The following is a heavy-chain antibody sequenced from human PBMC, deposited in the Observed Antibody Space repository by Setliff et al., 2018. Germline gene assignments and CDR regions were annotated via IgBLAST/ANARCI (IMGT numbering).Heavy chain of an antibody. D-gene: IGHD3-10*01. J-gene: IGHJ6*04. CDR3: ARGTDYHGSGSYWAKDV. V-gene: IGHV1-69*05. CDR1: GDSFNNYA. Sequence: SVKVSCKASGDSFNNYAISWVRQAPGQGLEWMGGIIPMFGTPAYAQKFQDRVTITTDESTSTAYMELDSLRSEDTAVYYCARGTDYHGSGSYWAKDVWGKGTTVTVSS. CDR2: IIPMFGTP.